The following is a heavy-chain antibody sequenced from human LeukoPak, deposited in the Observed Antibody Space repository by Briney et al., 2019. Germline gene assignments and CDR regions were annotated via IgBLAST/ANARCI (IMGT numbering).Heavy chain of an antibody. V-gene: IGHV4-34*01. CDR2: INHSGST. CDR3: ARGLLWFGELSGVDY. CDR1: GGSFSGYY. Sequence: SETLSLTCAVYGGSFSGYYWSWIRQPPGKGLEWIGEINHSGSTNYNPSLKSRVTISVDTSKNQFSLKLSSVTAADTAVYYCARGLLWFGELSGVDYWGQGTLVTVSS. D-gene: IGHD3-10*01. J-gene: IGHJ4*02.